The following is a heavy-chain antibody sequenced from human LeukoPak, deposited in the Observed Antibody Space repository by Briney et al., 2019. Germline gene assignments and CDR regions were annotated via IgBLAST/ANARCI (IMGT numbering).Heavy chain of an antibody. Sequence: ASVKVSCKVSGYTLTELSMHWVRQAPGKGLEWMGGFDPEDGETIYAQKFQGRVTMTEDTSTDTAYMELSSLRSEDTAVYYCATDLFLPPLSGYPDDYWGQGTLVTVSS. J-gene: IGHJ4*02. V-gene: IGHV1-24*01. CDR1: GYTLTELS. CDR3: ATDLFLPPLSGYPDDY. D-gene: IGHD3-22*01. CDR2: FDPEDGET.